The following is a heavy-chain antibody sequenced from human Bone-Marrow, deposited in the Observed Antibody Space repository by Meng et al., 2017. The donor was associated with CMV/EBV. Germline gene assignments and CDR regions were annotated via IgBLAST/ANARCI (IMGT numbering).Heavy chain of an antibody. CDR1: GFTFSNYA. D-gene: IGHD2-15*01. Sequence: GESLKISCAASGFTFSNYAMSWVRQAPGKGLEWVSAISGSGGGTYYADSVKGRFTISRDNSKNTLYLQMNSLRAEDTAVYYCAKEEADRGGFDYWGQGTLVTVSS. CDR2: ISGSGGGT. V-gene: IGHV3-23*01. CDR3: AKEEADRGGFDY. J-gene: IGHJ4*02.